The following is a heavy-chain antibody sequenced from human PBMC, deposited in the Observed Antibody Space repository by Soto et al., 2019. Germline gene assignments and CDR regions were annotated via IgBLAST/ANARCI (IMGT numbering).Heavy chain of an antibody. D-gene: IGHD5-12*01. CDR2: INHSGST. V-gene: IGHV4-34*01. CDR1: GGSFSGYY. Sequence: SETLSLTCAVYGGSFSGYYWSWIRQPPGKGLEWIGEINHSGSTNYNPSLKSRVTISVDTSKNQFSLKLSSVTAADTAVYYCARSPVVATGGWFDPWGQGTLVTSPQ. CDR3: ARSPVVATGGWFDP. J-gene: IGHJ5*02.